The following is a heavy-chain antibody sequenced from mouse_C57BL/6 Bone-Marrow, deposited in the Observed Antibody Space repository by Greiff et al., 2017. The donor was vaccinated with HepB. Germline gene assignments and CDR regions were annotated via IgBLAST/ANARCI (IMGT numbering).Heavy chain of an antibody. J-gene: IGHJ1*03. V-gene: IGHV5-17*01. CDR1: GFTFSDYG. CDR3: ARGDGYYVWYFDV. D-gene: IGHD2-3*01. CDR2: FSSCSSTI. Sequence: EVQLQQSGGGLVKPGGSLKLSCAASGFTFSDYGLHWVRQAPEKGLEWIAYFSSCSSTIYYADTVKGRFTISRDNAKNTLFLQMTSLRSEDTAMYYCARGDGYYVWYFDVWGTGTTVTVSS.